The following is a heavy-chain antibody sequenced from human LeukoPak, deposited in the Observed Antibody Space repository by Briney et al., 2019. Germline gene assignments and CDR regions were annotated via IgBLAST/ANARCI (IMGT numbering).Heavy chain of an antibody. J-gene: IGHJ6*02. V-gene: IGHV1-46*01. CDR2: INPSGGST. D-gene: IGHD6-19*01. Sequence: GASVKVSCKASGYTFTSYYMHWVRQAPGQGLEWMGIINPSGGSTSYAQKFQGRVTMTRDTSTSTVYMELSSLRSEDTAVYYCARDAPKYSSGWYPVHYYGMDVWGQGTTVTVSS. CDR1: GYTFTSYY. CDR3: ARDAPKYSSGWYPVHYYGMDV.